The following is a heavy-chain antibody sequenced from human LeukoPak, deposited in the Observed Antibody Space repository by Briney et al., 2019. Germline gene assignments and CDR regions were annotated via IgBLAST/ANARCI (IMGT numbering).Heavy chain of an antibody. D-gene: IGHD2-15*01. Sequence: PSQTLSLTCTVSGGSISSGSYYWSWVRQPAGKGLEWIGRIYTCGSTNCNPSLRSRVPLSVDTSKNEFSLKLSSVTAADTAVYYCARDLISGYCSGGSCYSGPDDAFDIWGQGTMVTVSS. CDR1: GGSISSGSYY. CDR2: IYTCGST. CDR3: ARDLISGYCSGGSCYSGPDDAFDI. V-gene: IGHV4-61*02. J-gene: IGHJ3*02.